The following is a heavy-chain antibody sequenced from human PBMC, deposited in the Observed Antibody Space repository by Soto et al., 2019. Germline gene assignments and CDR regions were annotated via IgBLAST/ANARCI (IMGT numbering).Heavy chain of an antibody. D-gene: IGHD6-6*01. CDR2: INPSGGST. J-gene: IGHJ3*02. V-gene: IGHV1-46*01. CDR3: ARAGIYSSSEISADDAFDI. CDR1: GYTFTSYY. Sequence: ASVKVSCKASGYTFTSYYMHWVRQAPGQGLEWMGIINPSGGSTSYAQKFQGRVTMTRDTSTSTVYMEQSSLRSEDTAVYYCARAGIYSSSEISADDAFDIWGQGTMVTVSS.